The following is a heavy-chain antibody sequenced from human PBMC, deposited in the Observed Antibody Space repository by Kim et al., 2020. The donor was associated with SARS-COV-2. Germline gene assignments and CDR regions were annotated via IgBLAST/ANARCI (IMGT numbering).Heavy chain of an antibody. Sequence: GESLQISCKGSGYSFTSHWIGWVRQMPGKGLEWMGIIYPGDSDTRYSPSLQGQVTISADKSISTAYLQWSSLKASDTAMYYCARAPSGYYNWFDPWGQGTLVTVSS. CDR1: GYSFTSHW. J-gene: IGHJ5*02. V-gene: IGHV5-51*01. CDR3: ARAPSGYYNWFDP. CDR2: IYPGDSDT. D-gene: IGHD3-3*01.